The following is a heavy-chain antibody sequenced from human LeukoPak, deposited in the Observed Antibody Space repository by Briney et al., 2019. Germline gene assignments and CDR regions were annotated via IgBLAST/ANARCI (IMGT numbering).Heavy chain of an antibody. CDR3: ATTPYGLYNWFDP. CDR1: GGSISSYY. CDR2: IYDSGST. J-gene: IGHJ5*02. Sequence: SETLSLTCTVSGGSISSYYWSWIRQPPGKGLEWIGYIYDSGSTNYNPSLKSRVTISIDTSKNQFSLKLSSVTAADTAVYYCATTPYGLYNWFDPWGQGTLSPSPQ. V-gene: IGHV4-59*01. D-gene: IGHD4-17*01.